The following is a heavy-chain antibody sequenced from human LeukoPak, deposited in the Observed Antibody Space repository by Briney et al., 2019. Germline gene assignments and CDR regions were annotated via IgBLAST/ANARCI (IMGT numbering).Heavy chain of an antibody. J-gene: IGHJ4*02. CDR2: MWYDGSNK. CDR1: GFTFSSYG. D-gene: IGHD5-18*01. Sequence: GGSLSLSCAASGFTFSSYGMHWVRQAPGKGLGWMAVMWYDGSNKYYADSVKGRFTISRDNSKNTLYLQMNSLRAEDTAVYYCARDRWSGYSYGVLDYWGQGTLVTVSS. V-gene: IGHV3-33*01. CDR3: ARDRWSGYSYGVLDY.